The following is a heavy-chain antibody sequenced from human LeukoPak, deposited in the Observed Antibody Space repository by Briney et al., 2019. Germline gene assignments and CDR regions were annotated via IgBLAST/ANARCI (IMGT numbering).Heavy chain of an antibody. Sequence: GGSLRRSFADAGFTFSSYSLNWVRPAPRKGLEWVSSISSGSSYIYYADSVKGRFTISRDNSKNTLYLQMNSLRAEDTAVYYCARDQEGGFDYWGQGTLVTVSS. J-gene: IGHJ4*02. CDR3: ARDQEGGFDY. CDR1: GFTFSSYS. CDR2: ISSGSSYI. V-gene: IGHV3-21*01.